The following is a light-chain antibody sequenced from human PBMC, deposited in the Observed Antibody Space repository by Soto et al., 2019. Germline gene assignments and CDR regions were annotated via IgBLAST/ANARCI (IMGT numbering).Light chain of an antibody. CDR3: QHQGT. CDR2: GAS. J-gene: IGKJ1*01. CDR1: QSVSSTY. Sequence: ELVLTQSPGTLSLSPGEGATLSCRASQSVSSTYLAWYQQKPGQAPRLLIYGASSRATDIPDRFSGSRSGTDFSLTISRLEPEDFAVYYCQHQGTFGQGTMVEIK. V-gene: IGKV3-20*01.